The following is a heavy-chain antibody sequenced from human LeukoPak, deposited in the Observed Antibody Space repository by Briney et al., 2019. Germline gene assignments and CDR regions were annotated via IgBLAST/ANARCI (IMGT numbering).Heavy chain of an antibody. V-gene: IGHV3-53*01. CDR2: IYSGGST. Sequence: GGSLRLSCVASGFTVSSNYMSWVRQAPGKGLEWVSVIYSGGSTYYADSVKGRFTISRDNSKNTLYLQMNSLRAEDTAVYYCARLWELPSPFDYWGQGTLVTVSS. J-gene: IGHJ4*02. CDR1: GFTVSSNY. D-gene: IGHD1-26*01. CDR3: ARLWELPSPFDY.